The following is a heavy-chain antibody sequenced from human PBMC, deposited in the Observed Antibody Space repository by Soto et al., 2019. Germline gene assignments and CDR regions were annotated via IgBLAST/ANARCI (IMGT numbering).Heavy chain of an antibody. CDR1: GFSFTSYA. CDR2: IGGSGGDT. V-gene: IGHV3-23*01. CDR3: AKGAYYDFWSGYSSWLDP. Sequence: EVQLLESGGGLVQPGGSLRLSCAASGFSFTSYAMNWVRQAPGKGLEWVSGIGGSGGDTYYADSVKGRFTISRDNSKNTLYLQMNSLGVEDTAVYYCAKGAYYDFWSGYSSWLDPWGQGTLVTVSP. J-gene: IGHJ5*02. D-gene: IGHD3-3*01.